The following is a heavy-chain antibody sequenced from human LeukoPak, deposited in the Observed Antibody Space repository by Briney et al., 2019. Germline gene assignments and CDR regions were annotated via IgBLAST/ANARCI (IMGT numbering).Heavy chain of an antibody. Sequence: SETLSLTCTVSRGSISTYYWNWIRQPPGKGLEWIGYIYYTGTTDYNPSLKSRVTMSVDTSKNQFSLKLSSVTTADTAVYYCAKRGRSSWSAFDYWGQGTLVTVSS. CDR2: IYYTGTT. CDR1: RGSISTYY. CDR3: AKRGRSSWSAFDY. J-gene: IGHJ4*02. V-gene: IGHV4-59*01. D-gene: IGHD6-13*01.